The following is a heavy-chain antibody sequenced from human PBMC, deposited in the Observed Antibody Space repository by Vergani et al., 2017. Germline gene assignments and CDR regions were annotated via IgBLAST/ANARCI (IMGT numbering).Heavy chain of an antibody. Sequence: QVQLVQSGAEVMKPGASVKVSCKVSGYTLTELSMHWVRQAPGKGLEWMGWISAYNGNTNYAQKLQGRVTMTTDTSTSTAYMELRSLRSDDTAVYYCARDAGGWGQGTMVTVSS. CDR1: GYTLTELS. CDR3: ARDAGG. V-gene: IGHV1-18*01. CDR2: ISAYNGNT. J-gene: IGHJ3*01. D-gene: IGHD4-23*01.